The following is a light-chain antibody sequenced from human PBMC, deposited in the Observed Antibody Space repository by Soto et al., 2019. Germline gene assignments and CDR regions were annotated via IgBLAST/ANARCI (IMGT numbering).Light chain of an antibody. J-gene: IGKJ4*01. V-gene: IGKV1-5*03. CDR3: QQYSAYPLT. Sequence: DIQMTQSPSTLSASVGDGVTITCRASQSVGGWLAWYQQKPGKAPNLLIYKASALEGGVPSRFSGSGSGTEFSLTISSLQPDDFATYHCQQYSAYPLTFGGGTKVEVK. CDR2: KAS. CDR1: QSVGGW.